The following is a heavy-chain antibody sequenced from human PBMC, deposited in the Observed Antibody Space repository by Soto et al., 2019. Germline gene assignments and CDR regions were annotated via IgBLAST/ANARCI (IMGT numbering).Heavy chain of an antibody. CDR3: ASITSPAGFDY. D-gene: IGHD3-10*01. Sequence: SETLSLTCTVSGGSISSGGYYWSWIRQHPGKGLEWIGYIYYSGSTYYNPSLKSRVTISVDTSKNQFSLKLSSVTAAYTAVYYCASITSPAGFDYWGQGTLVTVSS. CDR1: GGSISSGGYY. J-gene: IGHJ4*02. CDR2: IYYSGST. V-gene: IGHV4-31*03.